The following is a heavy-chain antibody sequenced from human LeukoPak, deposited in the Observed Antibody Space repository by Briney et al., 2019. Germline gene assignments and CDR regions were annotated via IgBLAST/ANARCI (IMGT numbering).Heavy chain of an antibody. CDR1: GGSISSYY. J-gene: IGHJ5*02. V-gene: IGHV4-59*01. CDR3: AREPEMGWFDP. CDR2: ISYIGST. D-gene: IGHD5-24*01. Sequence: SETLSLTCTVSGGSISSYYGSWIRQPPGKGLEWIGYISYIGSTNYNPSLKSRVTISVDTSKNRFSLKLSSVTAADTAVYYCAREPEMGWFDPWGQGTLVTVSS.